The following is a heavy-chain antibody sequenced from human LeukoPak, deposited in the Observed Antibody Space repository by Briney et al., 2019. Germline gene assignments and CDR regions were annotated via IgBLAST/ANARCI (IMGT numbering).Heavy chain of an antibody. CDR1: GFTVSSNY. Sequence: PGGSLRLSCAASGFTVSSNYMSWVRQAPGKGLEWVSLISWDGGSTYYADSVKGRFTISRDNSKNSLYLQMNSLRAEDTALYYCAKDAGLGELSLYLDYWGQGTLVTVSS. CDR2: ISWDGGST. J-gene: IGHJ4*02. V-gene: IGHV3-43D*03. D-gene: IGHD3-16*02. CDR3: AKDAGLGELSLYLDY.